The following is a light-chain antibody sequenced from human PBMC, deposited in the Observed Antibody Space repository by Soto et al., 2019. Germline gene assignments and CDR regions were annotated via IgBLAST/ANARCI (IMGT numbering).Light chain of an antibody. CDR3: QQYNNWPRT. Sequence: EIEMSQYPATLSVSPGERATLSCRASQSVSSNLAWYQQKPGQAPRLHIYGASTRATGIPARFSGSGSGTEFTLTISSLQPEDFAVYYCQQYNNWPRTFGQGTKVEIK. V-gene: IGKV3-15*01. CDR1: QSVSSN. CDR2: GAS. J-gene: IGKJ1*01.